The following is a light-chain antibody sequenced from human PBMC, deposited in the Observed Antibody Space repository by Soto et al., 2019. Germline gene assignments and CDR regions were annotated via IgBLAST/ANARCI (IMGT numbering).Light chain of an antibody. J-gene: IGLJ3*02. CDR3: SAWDDSLNGWV. Sequence: QSVLTQPPSASGTPGQRVTISCSGSTSNIGTQTVNWYQQLPGTAPKLLIYSSDQRPSGVPDRFSGSKSGTSASLAISGLQSEDEAEYWCSAWDDSLNGWVFGGGTKLTVL. CDR1: TSNIGTQT. CDR2: SSD. V-gene: IGLV1-44*01.